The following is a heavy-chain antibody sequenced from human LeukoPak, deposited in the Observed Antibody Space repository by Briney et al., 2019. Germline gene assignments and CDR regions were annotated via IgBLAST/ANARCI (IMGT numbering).Heavy chain of an antibody. J-gene: IGHJ4*02. D-gene: IGHD1-14*01. V-gene: IGHV3-30-3*01. Sequence: PGGSLRLSCAASGFTFSSYAMHWVRQAPGKGLEWVAVISYDGSNKYYADSVKGRFTISRDNSKNTLYLQMNSLRAEDTAVYYCARDRQARYTHFDYWGQGTLVTVSS. CDR3: ARDRQARYTHFDY. CDR2: ISYDGSNK. CDR1: GFTFSSYA.